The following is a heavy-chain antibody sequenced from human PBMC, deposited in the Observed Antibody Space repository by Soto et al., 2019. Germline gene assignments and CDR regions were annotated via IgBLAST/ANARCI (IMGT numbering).Heavy chain of an antibody. V-gene: IGHV3-21*01. J-gene: IGHJ4*02. CDR1: GFTFSSYS. D-gene: IGHD6-19*01. CDR3: ARVVSSGCCDTTFDY. CDR2: ISSSSSYI. Sequence: EVQLVESGGGLVKPGGSLRLSCAASGFTFSSYSMNWVRQAPGKGLEWVSSISSSSSYIYYADSVKGRFTISRDNAKNSLYLQMNSLRAEDTAVYYCARVVSSGCCDTTFDYWGQGTLVTVSS.